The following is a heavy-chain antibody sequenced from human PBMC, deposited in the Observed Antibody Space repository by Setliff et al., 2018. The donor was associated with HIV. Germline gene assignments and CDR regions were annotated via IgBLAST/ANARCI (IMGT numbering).Heavy chain of an antibody. D-gene: IGHD3-10*01. CDR2: INTDGSST. CDR3: ARGYYGSDLQNAMDV. CDR1: GLTFSSHW. Sequence: GSLRLSCVASGLTFSSHWMHWVRQAPGKGLVWVSRINTDGSSTSYADSVKGRFTISRDNAKNTLYLQMNSLRAEDTAVYYCARGYYGSDLQNAMDVWGQGTTVTVS. V-gene: IGHV3-74*01. J-gene: IGHJ6*02.